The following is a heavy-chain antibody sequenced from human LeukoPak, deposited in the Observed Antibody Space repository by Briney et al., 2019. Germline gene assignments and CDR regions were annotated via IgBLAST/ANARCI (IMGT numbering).Heavy chain of an antibody. J-gene: IGHJ4*02. D-gene: IGHD4-11*01. CDR1: GYSIASGYY. CDR2: IYHSGST. CDR3: ARRYSNYFFDY. Sequence: SETLSLTCAVSGYSIASGYYWAWIRQPPGKGLEWIGDIYHSGSTYYNASLKSRVTISVDTSKNQFSLKLSSVTAADTAVYYCARRYSNYFFDYWGQGTLVTVSS. V-gene: IGHV4-38-2*01.